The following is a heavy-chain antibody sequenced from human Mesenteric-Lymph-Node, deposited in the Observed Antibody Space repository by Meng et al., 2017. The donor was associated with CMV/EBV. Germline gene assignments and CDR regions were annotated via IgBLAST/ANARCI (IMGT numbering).Heavy chain of an antibody. CDR3: AKAPGLLITMGYYYYYGMDV. J-gene: IGHJ6*02. CDR1: GFTFSSFS. CDR2: IYSGGNT. Sequence: GESLKISCAASGFTFSSFSMSWVRQAPGKGLEWVSVIYSGGNTYYADSVKGRFTISRDNSKNTLYLQMNSLRAEDTAVYYCAKAPGLLITMGYYYYYGMDVWGQGTTVTVSS. V-gene: IGHV3-66*02. D-gene: IGHD3-10*01.